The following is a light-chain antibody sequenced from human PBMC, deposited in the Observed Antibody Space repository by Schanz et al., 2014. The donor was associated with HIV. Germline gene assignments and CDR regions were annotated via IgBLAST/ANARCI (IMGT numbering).Light chain of an antibody. J-gene: IGKJ4*01. CDR3: MQALQTPLT. Sequence: EIVMTQSPLFLPVTPGAPASISCRSSQSLLDSDDGNNYLDWYLQKPGQSPQLLIYLGSNRASGVPDRFSGSGSGTDFTLKISRVEAEDVGVYYCMQALQTPLTFGGGTKVEIK. CDR2: LGS. CDR1: QSLLDSDDGNNY. V-gene: IGKV2-28*01.